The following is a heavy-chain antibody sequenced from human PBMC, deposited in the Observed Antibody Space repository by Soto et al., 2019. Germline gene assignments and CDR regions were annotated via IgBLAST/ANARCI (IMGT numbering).Heavy chain of an antibody. J-gene: IGHJ5*02. D-gene: IGHD2-8*02. CDR1: GYTFISYY. Sequence: GASVKVSCKASGYTFISYYTHWVRHAPGQGLEWMGTINPSGGTTSYAQKFQGRVTMTRDTSTSTVYMELSSLRSEDTAVYYCARSWWETDRVLAYNWLGVWGQGTLVTVSS. CDR2: INPSGGTT. CDR3: ARSWWETDRVLAYNWLGV. V-gene: IGHV1-46*03.